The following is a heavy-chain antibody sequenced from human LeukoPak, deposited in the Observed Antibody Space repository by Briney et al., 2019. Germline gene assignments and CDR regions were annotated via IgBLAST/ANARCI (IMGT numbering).Heavy chain of an antibody. D-gene: IGHD3-22*01. CDR3: ARDYDSSGFYDY. J-gene: IGHJ4*02. CDR2: ISSSGSNI. CDR1: GFTFSFYN. Sequence: PGGSLRLSCAASGFTFSFYNMNWVRQAPRKGLEWVSSISSSGSNIYYADSVKGRFTISRDNAKNSLYLQMNSLRAEDTAVYYCARDYDSSGFYDYWGQGTLVTVSS. V-gene: IGHV3-21*01.